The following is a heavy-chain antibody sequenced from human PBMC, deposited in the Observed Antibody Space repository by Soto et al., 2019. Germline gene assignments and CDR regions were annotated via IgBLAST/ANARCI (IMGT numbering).Heavy chain of an antibody. J-gene: IGHJ4*02. Sequence: AETLSLSCAVYGGSFSGYYWSWIRQPPGKGLEWIGEINHSGSTNYNPSLKSRVTISVDTSKNQFSLKLSSVTAADTAVYYCARGKLSDYVWGSYRYHFDYWGQGTVVTVSS. CDR1: GGSFSGYY. CDR2: INHSGST. V-gene: IGHV4-34*01. D-gene: IGHD3-16*02. CDR3: ARGKLSDYVWGSYRYHFDY.